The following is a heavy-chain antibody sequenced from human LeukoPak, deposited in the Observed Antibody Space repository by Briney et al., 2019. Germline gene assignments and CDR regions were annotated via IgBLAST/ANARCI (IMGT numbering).Heavy chain of an antibody. V-gene: IGHV3-30-3*01. J-gene: IGHJ4*02. D-gene: IGHD6-6*01. CDR2: ISYDGSNK. CDR3: ARDGSEGGSSSDY. CDR1: GFTFSSYA. Sequence: GRSLRLSCAASGFTFSSYAMHWVRQAPGKGLEWVAVISYDGSNKYYADSVKGRFTISRDNSKNTLYPQMNSLRAEDTAVYYCARDGSEGGSSSDYWGQGTLVTVSS.